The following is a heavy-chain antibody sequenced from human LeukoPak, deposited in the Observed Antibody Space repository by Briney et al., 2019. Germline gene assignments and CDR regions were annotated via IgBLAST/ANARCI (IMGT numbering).Heavy chain of an antibody. Sequence: GRSLRLSCAASGFTFSSYGMHWVRQAPGKGLEWVAVISYDGSNKYYADSVKGRFTISRDNSKNTLYLQMNSLRAEDTAVYYCANASGSSCYGVCFDYWGQGTLVTVSS. V-gene: IGHV3-30*18. CDR3: ANASGSSCYGVCFDY. J-gene: IGHJ4*01. D-gene: IGHD2-15*01. CDR2: ISYDGSNK. CDR1: GFTFSSYG.